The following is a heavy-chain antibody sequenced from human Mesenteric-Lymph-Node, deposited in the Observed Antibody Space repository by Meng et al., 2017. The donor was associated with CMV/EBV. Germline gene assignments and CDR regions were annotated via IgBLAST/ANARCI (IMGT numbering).Heavy chain of an antibody. D-gene: IGHD6-19*01. Sequence: VSGGSINSSSYYWGWIRQPPGKGLELIGSIYYSGRTYYNPSLKSRVTISVDSSKNQFSLKLSSVTAADTAVYYCARHVSNTGWEFDYWGQGTLVTVSS. CDR1: GGSINSSSYY. CDR2: IYYSGRT. V-gene: IGHV4-39*01. J-gene: IGHJ4*02. CDR3: ARHVSNTGWEFDY.